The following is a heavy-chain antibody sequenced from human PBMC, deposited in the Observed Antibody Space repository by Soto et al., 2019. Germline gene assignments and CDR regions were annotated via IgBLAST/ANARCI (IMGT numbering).Heavy chain of an antibody. CDR3: AREIVVVPAGYNWFDP. CDR1: GGSISSYY. V-gene: IGHV4-59*01. CDR2: IYYSGST. Sequence: SETLSLTCTVSGGSISSYYWSWIRQPPGKGLEWIGYIYYSGSTNYNPSLKSRVTISVDTSKNQFSLKLSSVTAADTAVYYWAREIVVVPAGYNWFDPWGQGTLVTVSS. J-gene: IGHJ5*02. D-gene: IGHD2-2*01.